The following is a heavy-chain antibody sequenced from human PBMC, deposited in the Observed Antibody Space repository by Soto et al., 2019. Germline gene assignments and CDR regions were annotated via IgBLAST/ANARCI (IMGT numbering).Heavy chain of an antibody. Sequence: EVQLLESGGGLVQPGGSLRLSCAASGFTFSSYAMRWVRQAPGKGLEWVSAISGSGDSTYYADSVKGRFTISRDNSKNALYLQMNSLRAEDTAVDYCARQGSGSDYDYWGQGTLVTISS. J-gene: IGHJ4*02. CDR1: GFTFSSYA. CDR3: ARQGSGSDYDY. V-gene: IGHV3-23*01. CDR2: ISGSGDST. D-gene: IGHD1-26*01.